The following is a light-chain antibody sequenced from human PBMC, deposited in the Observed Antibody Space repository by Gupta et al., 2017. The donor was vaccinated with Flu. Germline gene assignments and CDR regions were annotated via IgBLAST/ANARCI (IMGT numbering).Light chain of an antibody. CDR3: AASDDSRGGWV. Sequence: RVTSSSSGSSDDVGDNNVDWYQHRPGTAPKVLIYNESQRPSGVPDRFSGSKSGTSASIATSGLQAEDEADYYCAASDDSRGGWVFGGGTKLTVL. V-gene: IGLV1-44*01. J-gene: IGLJ3*02. CDR2: NES. CDR1: SDDVGDNN.